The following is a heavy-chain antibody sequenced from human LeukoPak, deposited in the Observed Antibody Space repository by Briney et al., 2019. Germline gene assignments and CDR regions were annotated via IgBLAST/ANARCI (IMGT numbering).Heavy chain of an antibody. D-gene: IGHD3-3*01. J-gene: IGHJ3*02. CDR2: IIPILGIA. CDR3: ARDRVRFLEWFSDAFDI. Sequence: SVKVSCKASGGTFSSYTISWVRQAPGQRLEWMGRIIPILGIANYAQKFQGRVTITADKSTSTAYMELSSLRSEDTAVYYCARDRVRFLEWFSDAFDIWGQGTMVTVSS. CDR1: GGTFSSYT. V-gene: IGHV1-69*04.